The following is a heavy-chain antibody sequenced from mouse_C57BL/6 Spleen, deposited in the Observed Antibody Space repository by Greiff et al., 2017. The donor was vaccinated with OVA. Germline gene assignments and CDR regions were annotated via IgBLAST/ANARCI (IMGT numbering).Heavy chain of an antibody. Sequence: VKLMESGPGLVQPSPSLSISCTVSGFSLTSYGVHWVRQSPGQGLEWLGVIWRGGSTDYNAAFISRLSISKDNSKSQVFFKMNSLQADDTAIDYCARGMIRGYYYAMDYWGQGTSVTVSS. CDR1: GFSLTSYG. J-gene: IGHJ4*01. V-gene: IGHV2-2*01. D-gene: IGHD2-4*01. CDR3: ARGMIRGYYYAMDY. CDR2: IWRGGST.